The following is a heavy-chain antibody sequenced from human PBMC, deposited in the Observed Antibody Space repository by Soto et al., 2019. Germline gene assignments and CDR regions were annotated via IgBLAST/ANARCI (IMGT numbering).Heavy chain of an antibody. CDR2: IDPRRGGT. CDR3: ATDDSGIFPY. V-gene: IGHV1-2*02. Sequence: HVQLVQSGTEVKKPGASVRVSCMVSGYPFTTYYIHWVRQAPGQGLEWMGWIDPRRGGTVYEQKCQGRVTMTRDTSISTVSMDLSGLTADDTALYYCATDDSGIFPYGGQGSLVTVSS. CDR1: GYPFTTYY. D-gene: IGHD1-26*01. J-gene: IGHJ4*02.